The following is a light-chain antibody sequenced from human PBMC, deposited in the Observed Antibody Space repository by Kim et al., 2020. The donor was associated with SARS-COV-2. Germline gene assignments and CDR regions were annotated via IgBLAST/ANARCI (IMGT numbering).Light chain of an antibody. Sequence: AYVGDRITITCRASQSISSFLNWYQQKPGKVPRLLIHAASSLQSGVSSRFSGSGSGTDFTLTISSLQPEDFATYFCQQSYSTPWTFGQGTKVDIK. V-gene: IGKV1-39*01. CDR1: QSISSF. CDR3: QQSYSTPWT. CDR2: AAS. J-gene: IGKJ1*01.